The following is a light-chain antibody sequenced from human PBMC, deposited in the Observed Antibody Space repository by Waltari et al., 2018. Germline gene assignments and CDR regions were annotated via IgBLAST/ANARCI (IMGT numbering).Light chain of an antibody. V-gene: IGLV2-8*01. CDR3: SAYAGSNNLL. CDR1: SSDVGHYHY. CDR2: EVQ. Sequence: QSALTQPPSASGSPGQSVTISCTGTSSDVGHYHYVSWYQQRPGSAPTLIVYEVQKPPSGVPDRFSGSKSGNTAYLTVSGLQGEDEAEYFCSAYAGSNNLLFGGGTKLTVL. J-gene: IGLJ3*02.